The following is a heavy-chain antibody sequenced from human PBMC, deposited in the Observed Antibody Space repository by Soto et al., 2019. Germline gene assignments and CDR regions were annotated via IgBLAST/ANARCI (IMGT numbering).Heavy chain of an antibody. CDR2: MYNTGST. CDR1: GGTISRYY. J-gene: IGHJ6*02. Sequence: QVQLQESGPGLVKPSETLSLTCTVSGGTISRYYWSWIRQPPGKGLEWIGYMYNTGSTVYNPSFKGQLTITVDTSKNQFSLKPNSVTASDTAVYYCARDLWGYCGTDCYPLDVWGQGTTVTVSS. D-gene: IGHD2-21*02. CDR3: ARDLWGYCGTDCYPLDV. V-gene: IGHV4-59*01.